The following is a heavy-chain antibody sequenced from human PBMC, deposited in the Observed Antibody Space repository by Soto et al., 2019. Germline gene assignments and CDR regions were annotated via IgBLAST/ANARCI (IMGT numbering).Heavy chain of an antibody. J-gene: IGHJ4*02. Sequence: SETLSLTCTVSGGSISSSSYYWGWIRQPPGKGLEWIGSIYYSGSTYYNPSLKSRVTISVDTSKNQFSLKLSSVTAADTAVYYCATTELGWLLDKYYFDYWRQGTLVTVSS. CDR1: GGSISSSSYY. CDR3: ATTELGWLLDKYYFDY. D-gene: IGHD3-3*01. V-gene: IGHV4-39*01. CDR2: IYYSGST.